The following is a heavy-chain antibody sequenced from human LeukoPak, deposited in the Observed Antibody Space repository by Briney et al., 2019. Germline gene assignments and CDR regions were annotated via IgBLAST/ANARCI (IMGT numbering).Heavy chain of an antibody. CDR3: ASDRTPYCGGDCYFDY. D-gene: IGHD2-21*02. Sequence: GGSLTLSCAASGFTFSSYWVSWVRQAPGKGLEGVANIKQGGSEKYYVDSVKGRFTISRDNAKNSLYLQMNSLRAEDTAVYYCASDRTPYCGGDCYFDYWGQGTLVTVSS. CDR1: GFTFSSYW. V-gene: IGHV3-7*01. J-gene: IGHJ4*02. CDR2: IKQGGSEK.